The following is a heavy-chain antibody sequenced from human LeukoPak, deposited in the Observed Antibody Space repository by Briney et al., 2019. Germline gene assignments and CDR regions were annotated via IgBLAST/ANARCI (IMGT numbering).Heavy chain of an antibody. Sequence: GGSLRLSCAASGFTFSSYSMNWVRQAPGKGLEWVSYISSSSSTIYYADSVKGRFTISRDNSKNTLYLQMNSLRAEDTAVYYCAKDWHSSSPNWFDPWGQGTLVTVSS. CDR3: AKDWHSSSPNWFDP. J-gene: IGHJ5*02. V-gene: IGHV3-48*01. CDR2: ISSSSSTI. CDR1: GFTFSSYS. D-gene: IGHD6-6*01.